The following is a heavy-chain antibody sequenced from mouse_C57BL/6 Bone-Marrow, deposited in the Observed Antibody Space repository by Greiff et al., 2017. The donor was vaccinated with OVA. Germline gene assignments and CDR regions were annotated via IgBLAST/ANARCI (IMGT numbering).Heavy chain of an antibody. CDR3: TTFYYYGSSSAWFAY. J-gene: IGHJ3*01. V-gene: IGHV14-1*01. CDR2: IDPEDGDT. D-gene: IGHD1-1*01. Sequence: EVQLQQSGAELVRPGASVKLSCTASGFNIKDYYMHWVKQRPEQGLEWIGRIDPEDGDTEYAPKFQGKATMTADTSSNTAYLQLSSLTSEDTAVCYCTTFYYYGSSSAWFAYWGQGTLVTVSA. CDR1: GFNIKDYY.